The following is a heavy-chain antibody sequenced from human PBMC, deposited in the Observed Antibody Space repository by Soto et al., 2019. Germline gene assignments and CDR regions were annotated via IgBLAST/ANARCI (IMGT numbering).Heavy chain of an antibody. J-gene: IGHJ3*02. D-gene: IGHD6-13*01. CDR3: AKEGSSWSDAFDI. CDR1: GFTFDDYT. CDR2: ISWDGGST. Sequence: GGSLRLSCAASGFTFDDYTMHWVRQAPGKGLEWVSLISWDGGSTYYADSVKGRFTISRDNSKNSLYLQMNRLRTEDTALYYCAKEGSSWSDAFDIWGQGTMVTVSS. V-gene: IGHV3-43*01.